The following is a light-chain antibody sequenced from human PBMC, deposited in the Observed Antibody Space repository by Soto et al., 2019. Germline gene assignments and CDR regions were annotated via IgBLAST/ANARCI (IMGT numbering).Light chain of an antibody. V-gene: IGLV7-46*01. CDR1: TGAVTSGPY. J-gene: IGLJ3*02. CDR2: DTS. CDR3: LLSYSGARPWV. Sequence: QAVVTQEPSLTVSPGGTVTLTCGSSTGAVTSGPYPYWFQQKPGQAPRTLIYDTSNKHSWTPARFSGSLLWGKAALTLSGAQPEAEAEYYCLLSYSGARPWVFGGGTKLPVL.